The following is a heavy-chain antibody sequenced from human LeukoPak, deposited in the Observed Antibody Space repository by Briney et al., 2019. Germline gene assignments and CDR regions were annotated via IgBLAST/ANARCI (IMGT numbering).Heavy chain of an antibody. Sequence: GGSLRLSCAASGFTFSSYAMSWVRQAPGKGLEWVAVISYDGSNKYYADSVKGRFTISRDNSKNTLYLQMNSLRAEDTAVYYCARAKGQRRSLDYWGQGTLVTVSS. D-gene: IGHD1-1*01. CDR3: ARAKGQRRSLDY. V-gene: IGHV3-30-3*01. CDR2: ISYDGSNK. J-gene: IGHJ4*02. CDR1: GFTFSSYA.